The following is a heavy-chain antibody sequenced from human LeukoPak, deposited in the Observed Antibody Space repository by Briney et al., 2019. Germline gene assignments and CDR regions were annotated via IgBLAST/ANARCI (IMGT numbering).Heavy chain of an antibody. J-gene: IGHJ4*02. Sequence: PSETLSLTCTVSGGSISSSSYYWGWIRQPPGKGPEWIGSIYYSGSTYYNPSLKSRVTISVDTSKNQFSLKLSSVTAADTAVYYCARHRDIVVVPAASPIGYWGQGTLVTVSS. CDR3: ARHRDIVVVPAASPIGY. CDR1: GGSISSSSYY. CDR2: IYYSGST. D-gene: IGHD2-2*01. V-gene: IGHV4-39*01.